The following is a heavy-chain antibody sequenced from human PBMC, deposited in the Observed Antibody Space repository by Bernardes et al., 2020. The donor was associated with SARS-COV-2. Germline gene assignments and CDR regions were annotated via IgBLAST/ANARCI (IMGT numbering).Heavy chain of an antibody. CDR1: GFSFSSSV. CDR3: AADISHRLGGDF. D-gene: IGHD3-16*01. Sequence: SVKVSCKASGFSFSSSVIQWLRQARGQPPEWIGWLVVGNKSTKYAQRFQDRVTITGDMSTSTAYMELSSLRSEDTAVYFCAADISHRLGGDFWGQGTLVTVSS. CDR2: LVVGNKST. J-gene: IGHJ4*02. V-gene: IGHV1-58*02.